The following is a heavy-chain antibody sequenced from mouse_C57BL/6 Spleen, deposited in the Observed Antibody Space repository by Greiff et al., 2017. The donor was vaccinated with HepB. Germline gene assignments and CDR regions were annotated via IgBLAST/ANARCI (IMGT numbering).Heavy chain of an antibody. Sequence: QVQLQQSGAELVRPGTSVKMSCKASGYTFTNYWIGWAKQRPGHGLEWIGDIYPGGGYTNYNEKFKGKATLTADKSSSTAYMQFSSLTSEDSAIYYCARRGDYDDLYYAMDYWGQGTSVTVSS. J-gene: IGHJ4*01. V-gene: IGHV1-63*01. D-gene: IGHD2-4*01. CDR2: IYPGGGYT. CDR3: ARRGDYDDLYYAMDY. CDR1: GYTFTNYW.